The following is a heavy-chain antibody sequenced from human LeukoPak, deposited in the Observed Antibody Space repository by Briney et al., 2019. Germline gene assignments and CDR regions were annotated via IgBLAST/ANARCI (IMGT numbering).Heavy chain of an antibody. J-gene: IGHJ6*02. CDR3: ARGGYSYGRYYYYGMDV. D-gene: IGHD5-18*01. CDR1: GFTFSSYE. Sequence: PGGSLRLSCAASGFTFSSYEMNWVRQAPGKGLEWVSYISSSGSTIHYADSVKGRFTISRDNAKNSLYLQMNSLRAEDTAVYYCARGGYSYGRYYYYGMDVWGQGTTVTVSS. V-gene: IGHV3-48*03. CDR2: ISSSGSTI.